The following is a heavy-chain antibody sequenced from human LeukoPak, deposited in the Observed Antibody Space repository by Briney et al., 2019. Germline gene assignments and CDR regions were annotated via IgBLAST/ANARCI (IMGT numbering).Heavy chain of an antibody. J-gene: IGHJ4*02. Sequence: ASVKVSCKASGFTFISSAMQWVRQARGERVEWIGWIVVGSGNTNYAQKFQERVTITRDMSTSTAYMELSSLRSEDTAVYYCAAGVFDILTGYVDYWGQGTLVTVSS. V-gene: IGHV1-58*02. D-gene: IGHD3-9*01. CDR1: GFTFISSA. CDR2: IVVGSGNT. CDR3: AAGVFDILTGYVDY.